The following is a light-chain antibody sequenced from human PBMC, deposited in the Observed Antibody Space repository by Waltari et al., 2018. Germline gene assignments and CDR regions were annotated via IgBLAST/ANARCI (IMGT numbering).Light chain of an antibody. CDR1: DSDVGAYVF. J-gene: IGLJ1*01. CDR2: EVS. Sequence: QSALTQPASVSGSPGQSITIPCSGTDSDVGAYVFVSWYQQHPGKAPHLIIYEVSNRPSGISNRFSASKSGNTASLTSSGLQAEDEADYYRSSYTTSSAPGVFGTGTRVTVL. V-gene: IGLV2-14*01. CDR3: SSYTTSSAPGV.